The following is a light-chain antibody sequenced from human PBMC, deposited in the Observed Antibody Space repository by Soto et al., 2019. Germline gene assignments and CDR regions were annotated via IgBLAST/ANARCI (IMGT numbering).Light chain of an antibody. J-gene: IGKJ1*01. CDR3: QHYNSYSEP. CDR1: QTISSW. CDR2: KAS. V-gene: IGKV1-5*03. Sequence: TQMTQYPSTLSTSVGHRVTVTSRASQTISSWLAWYQQKPGIAPKLLIYKASTLQSGVPSRFSGSGSGTEFTLTISSLQPDDFATYYCQHYNSYSEPFGQGSKVDI.